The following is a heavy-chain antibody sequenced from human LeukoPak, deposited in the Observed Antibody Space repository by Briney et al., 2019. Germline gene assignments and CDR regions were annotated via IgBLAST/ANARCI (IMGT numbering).Heavy chain of an antibody. CDR3: AKYLEAGASRWFAP. CDR2: CGVDGVTT. J-gene: IGHJ5*02. D-gene: IGHD6-19*01. CDR1: GFTFSTYA. V-gene: IGHV3-23*01. Sequence: GGSLRPSCAASGFTFSTYAMTWVRQAPGKGLEWVSVCGVDGVTTHYADSVKGRFTISRDNSKNTLYLQMNSLRAEDTAVYYCAKYLEAGASRWFAPWGQGTLVTVSS.